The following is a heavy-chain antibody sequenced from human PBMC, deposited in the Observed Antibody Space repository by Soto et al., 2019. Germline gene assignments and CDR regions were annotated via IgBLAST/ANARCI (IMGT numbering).Heavy chain of an antibody. Sequence: QVQLVESGGGVVQPGRSLRLSCAASGFTFSSYGMNWVRQAPGKGLEWVAVISYDGSNKYYADSVKGRFTISRDNSKNTLYLQMNSLRAEDTAVYYCAKFWTYNRWSDHDAFDIWGQGTMVTVSS. J-gene: IGHJ3*02. CDR3: AKFWTYNRWSDHDAFDI. V-gene: IGHV3-30*18. CDR2: ISYDGSNK. D-gene: IGHD3-3*01. CDR1: GFTFSSYG.